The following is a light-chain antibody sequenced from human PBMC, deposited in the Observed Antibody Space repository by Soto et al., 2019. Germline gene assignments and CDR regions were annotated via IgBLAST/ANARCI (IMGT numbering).Light chain of an antibody. CDR2: GAS. CDR1: QSVSSSY. V-gene: IGKV3-20*01. CDR3: QQYGNSPET. J-gene: IGKJ1*01. Sequence: EIVLTQSPGTLSLSPGERATLSCRASQSVSSSYLAWYQQKPGQAPRLLIYGASSRATGIPDRFSGSGSGTDFTLTICRLEPEDFAVYYRQQYGNSPETFGQGTKVDIK.